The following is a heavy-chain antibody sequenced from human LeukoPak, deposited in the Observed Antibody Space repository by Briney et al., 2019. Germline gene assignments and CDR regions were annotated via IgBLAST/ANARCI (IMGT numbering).Heavy chain of an antibody. D-gene: IGHD3-3*01. CDR3: AKGGDDFWSGPDY. CDR1: GFTFSSYG. CDR2: ISYDGSNK. V-gene: IGHV3-30*18. J-gene: IGHJ4*02. Sequence: GGSLRRSCAASGFTFSSYGMHWVRQAPGKGLEWVAVISYDGSNKYYADSVKGRFTISRDNSKNTLYLQMNSLRAEDTAVYHCAKGGDDFWSGPDYWGQGTLVTVSS.